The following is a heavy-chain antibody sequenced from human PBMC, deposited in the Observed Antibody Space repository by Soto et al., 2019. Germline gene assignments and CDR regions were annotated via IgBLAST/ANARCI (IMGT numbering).Heavy chain of an antibody. CDR1: GYPFTSYD. J-gene: IGHJ1*01. Sequence: QVQLVQSGAEVKKPGASVKVSCKASGYPFTSYDINWVRQAPGQGLEWMGWMNPNSGNTAYAQKFQDRVTMTRNTSISTAYMELSSLRYEDTAIYYCAKSYGSSWYVAEYFQHWGRGTLVTVSS. CDR2: MNPNSGNT. CDR3: AKSYGSSWYVAEYFQH. V-gene: IGHV1-8*01. D-gene: IGHD6-13*01.